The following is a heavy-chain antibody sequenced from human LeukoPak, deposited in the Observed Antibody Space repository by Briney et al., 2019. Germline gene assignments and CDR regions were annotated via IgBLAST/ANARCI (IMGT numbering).Heavy chain of an antibody. Sequence: PGGSLRLSCAASGFTFDDYAMHWVRQAPGKGLEWVSGISWNSGSIGYADSVKGRFTISRDNAKNSLYLQMNSLRAGDTALYYCAKDSSSWSGIDYWGQGTLVTVSS. J-gene: IGHJ4*02. CDR1: GFTFDDYA. CDR2: ISWNSGSI. D-gene: IGHD6-13*01. V-gene: IGHV3-9*01. CDR3: AKDSSSWSGIDY.